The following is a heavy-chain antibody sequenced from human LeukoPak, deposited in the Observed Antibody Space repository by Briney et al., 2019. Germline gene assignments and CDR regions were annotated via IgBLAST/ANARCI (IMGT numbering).Heavy chain of an antibody. CDR1: GFTFDDYA. CDR3: AKQGPVAGQFDY. D-gene: IGHD6-19*01. Sequence: GGSLRLSCAASGFTFDDYAMHWVRQAPGKGLEWVSGISWNSGSIGYADPVKGRFTISRDNAKNSLYLQMNSLRAEDTALYYCAKQGPVAGQFDYWGQGTLVTVSS. CDR2: ISWNSGSI. V-gene: IGHV3-9*01. J-gene: IGHJ4*02.